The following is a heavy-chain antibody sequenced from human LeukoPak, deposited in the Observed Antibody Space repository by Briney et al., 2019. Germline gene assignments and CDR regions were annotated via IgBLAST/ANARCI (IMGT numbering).Heavy chain of an antibody. CDR2: IYYSGST. D-gene: IGHD3-9*01. Sequence: TASETLSLTCTDSGGSISSGGYYWSWIRQHPGKGLEWIGYIYYSGSTYYNPSLKSRVTISVDTSKNQFSLKLSSVTAADTAVYYCARADYDILTGYSPLPDYWGQGTLVTVSS. V-gene: IGHV4-31*03. J-gene: IGHJ4*02. CDR3: ARADYDILTGYSPLPDY. CDR1: GGSISSGGYY.